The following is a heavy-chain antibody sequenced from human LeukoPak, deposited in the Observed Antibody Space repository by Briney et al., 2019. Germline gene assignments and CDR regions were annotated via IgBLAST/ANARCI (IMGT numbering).Heavy chain of an antibody. D-gene: IGHD3-22*01. V-gene: IGHV4-34*01. CDR1: GGSFSGYY. CDR3: ARVGDYYDSSGYENQY. Sequence: SETLSLTCAVYGGSFSGYYWSWIRQPPGKGLEWIGEIKHSGSTNYNPSLKSRVTISVDTSKNQFSLKLSSVTAADTAVYYCARVGDYYDSSGYENQYWGQGTLVTVSS. J-gene: IGHJ4*02. CDR2: IKHSGST.